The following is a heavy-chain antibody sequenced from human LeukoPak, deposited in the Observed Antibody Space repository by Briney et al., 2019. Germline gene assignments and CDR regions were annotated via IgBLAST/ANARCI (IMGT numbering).Heavy chain of an antibody. CDR3: ARAKDYDFWSGYPSSYYMDV. D-gene: IGHD3-3*01. CDR2: IYYSGST. CDR1: GGSISSSSYY. V-gene: IGHV4-39*01. J-gene: IGHJ6*03. Sequence: PSETLSLTCTVSGGSISSSSYYWGWIRQPPGKGLEWIGSIYYSGSTYYNPSLKSRVTISVDTSKNQFSLKLSSVTAADTAVYYCARAKDYDFWSGYPSSYYMDVWGKGTTVTVSS.